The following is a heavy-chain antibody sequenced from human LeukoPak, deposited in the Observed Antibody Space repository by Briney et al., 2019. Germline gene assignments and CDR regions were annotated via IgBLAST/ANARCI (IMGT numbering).Heavy chain of an antibody. CDR3: ARRTSNGWPSENAFDI. Sequence: SETLSLTCSVSAGSITSFYWSWIRQLLGRGLEWIGYIFYTGSTNYNPSLKSRVTISLDKSKNQLFLKLSSVTAADTAMYYCARRTSNGWPSENAFDIWGQGTMITVSS. J-gene: IGHJ3*02. CDR1: AGSITSFY. CDR2: IFYTGST. V-gene: IGHV4-59*01. D-gene: IGHD6-19*01.